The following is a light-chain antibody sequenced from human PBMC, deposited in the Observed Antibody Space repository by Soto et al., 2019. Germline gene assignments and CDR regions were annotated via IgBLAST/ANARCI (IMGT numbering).Light chain of an antibody. CDR1: QSVSSN. Sequence: EIVMTQSPAILSVSPRERDTLSCRASQSVSSNLAWFQQKPGQAPRLLIYGAYTSATGIPARFSGSGSGTEFTLTISSLQSEDFAVYYCQQYNIWPITFGQGTRLESK. V-gene: IGKV3D-15*01. CDR3: QQYNIWPIT. CDR2: GAY. J-gene: IGKJ5*01.